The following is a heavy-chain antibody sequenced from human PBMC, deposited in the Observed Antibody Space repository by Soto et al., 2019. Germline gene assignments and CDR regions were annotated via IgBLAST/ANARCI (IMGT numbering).Heavy chain of an antibody. J-gene: IGHJ4*02. CDR3: ARHRPQEDGSKKGFEY. CDR2: IYYSGNT. V-gene: IGHV4-39*01. CDR1: GDSINSGTYS. Sequence: SETLSLTCTVSGDSINSGTYSWGWIRQPPGKGLEDIGTIYYSGNTYYNSSLKSRVTISLDTSKNQFSLKLTSVTAADTAVYYCARHRPQEDGSKKGFEYWGQGTLVTVSS. D-gene: IGHD2-15*01.